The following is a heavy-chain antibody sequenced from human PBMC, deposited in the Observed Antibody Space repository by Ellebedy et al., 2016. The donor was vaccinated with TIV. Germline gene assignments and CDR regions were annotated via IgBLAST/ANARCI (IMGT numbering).Heavy chain of an antibody. Sequence: PGGSLRPSCAASGFTFSGYAMSWVRQAPGKGLEWVPGINSRGGSTSYTDPLKGRFTFSRDKSKNTMYLQMNSLTAEDTAIYYCAKDQVGGDGRWVFDLWGQGTMVTVSS. CDR2: INSRGGST. D-gene: IGHD3-16*01. CDR3: AKDQVGGDGRWVFDL. CDR1: GFTFSGYA. V-gene: IGHV3-23*01. J-gene: IGHJ3*01.